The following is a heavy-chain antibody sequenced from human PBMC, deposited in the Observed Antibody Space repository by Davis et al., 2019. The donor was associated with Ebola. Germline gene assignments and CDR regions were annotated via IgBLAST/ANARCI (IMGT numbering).Heavy chain of an antibody. V-gene: IGHV1-69*04. CDR2: IIPILGIA. D-gene: IGHD6-13*01. J-gene: IGHJ4*02. Sequence: SVKVSCKASGYTFTNYFMHWVRQAPGQGLEWMGRIIPILGIANYAQKFQGRVTITADKSTSTAYMELSSLRSEDTAVYYCARDSSSWYFFDYWGQGTLVTVSS. CDR1: GYTFTNYF. CDR3: ARDSSSWYFFDY.